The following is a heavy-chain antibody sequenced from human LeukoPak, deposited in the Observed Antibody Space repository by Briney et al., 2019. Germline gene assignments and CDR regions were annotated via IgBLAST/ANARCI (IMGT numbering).Heavy chain of an antibody. D-gene: IGHD4/OR15-4a*01. CDR2: IFSNGST. CDR3: ARYGGPNFDY. Sequence: PSETPSLTCTVSGASISHYYWSWLRQPPGKGPEWIGYIFSNGSTNYNPSLKSRVTISLDTSRNQFSLKLGSVTAADTAVYYCARYGGPNFDYWGQGTLVTVSS. J-gene: IGHJ4*02. V-gene: IGHV4-4*09. CDR1: GASISHYY.